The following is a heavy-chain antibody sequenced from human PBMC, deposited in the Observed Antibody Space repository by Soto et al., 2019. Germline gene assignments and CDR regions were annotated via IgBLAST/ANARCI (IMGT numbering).Heavy chain of an antibody. V-gene: IGHV5-51*01. CDR3: ARTSAAGKYYYGMDV. Sequence: GESLKISCQASGDSFTTYWIAWVRQMPGKGLEWMGIIYPGDSDTRYSPSFQGQVTISVDKSITTAYLQSSSLKASDTAIYYCARTSAAGKYYYGMDVWGQGTTVTVSS. D-gene: IGHD6-13*01. CDR1: GDSFTTYW. J-gene: IGHJ6*02. CDR2: IYPGDSDT.